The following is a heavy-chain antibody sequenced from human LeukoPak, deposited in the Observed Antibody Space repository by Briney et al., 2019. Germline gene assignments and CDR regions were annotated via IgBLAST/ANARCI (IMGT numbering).Heavy chain of an antibody. V-gene: IGHV3-74*01. CDR3: ARGTSGGYFDY. Sequence: AGGSLRLSCAASGFTFSSFWIHWGRHVQGKGLVWVSRINSDGFSTSYADPVKGRFTISRDNAKNTLYLQMNSLRAEDTAVYYCARGTSGGYFDYWGQGTLVTVSS. CDR1: GFTFSSFW. J-gene: IGHJ4*02. D-gene: IGHD1-26*01. CDR2: INSDGFST.